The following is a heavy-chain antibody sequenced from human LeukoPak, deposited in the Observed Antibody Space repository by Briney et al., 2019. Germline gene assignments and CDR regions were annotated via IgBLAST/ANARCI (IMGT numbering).Heavy chain of an antibody. Sequence: ASVKVSCKASGYTFPSYFMHWVRQAPGQGLEWMGIINPTGGSTTYAQKFQGRVTMTRDTSTSTVYMELSSLRSDDPAVYYCASNPDGIAAAGTPADIWGQGTMVTVSS. J-gene: IGHJ3*02. CDR2: INPTGGST. CDR3: ASNPDGIAAAGTPADI. CDR1: GYTFPSYF. V-gene: IGHV1-46*01. D-gene: IGHD6-13*01.